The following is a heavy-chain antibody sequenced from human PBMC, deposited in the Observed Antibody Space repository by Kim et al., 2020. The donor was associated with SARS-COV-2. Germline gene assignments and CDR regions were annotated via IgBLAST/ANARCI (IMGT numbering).Heavy chain of an antibody. V-gene: IGHV3-53*04. CDR3: ARGTNTKRGGVRDYYYYGMDV. D-gene: IGHD1-26*01. CDR2: IYSGGST. Sequence: GGSLRLSCAASGFTVSSNYMSWVRQAPGKGLEWVSVIYSGGSTYYADSVKGRFTISRHNSKNTLYLQMNSLRAEDTAVYYCARGTNTKRGGVRDYYYYGMDVWGQGTTVTVSS. J-gene: IGHJ6*02. CDR1: GFTVSSNY.